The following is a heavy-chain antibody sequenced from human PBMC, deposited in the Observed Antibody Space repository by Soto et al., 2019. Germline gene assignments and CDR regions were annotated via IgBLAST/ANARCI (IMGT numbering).Heavy chain of an antibody. CDR1: GGSISSYD. V-gene: IGHV4-59*01. D-gene: IGHD6-13*01. J-gene: IGHJ6*04. Sequence: PSGTLALTCTVCGGSISSYDLSWIRQHPGKGLERIGYIYYSGSTNYNPSLKSRVTISVDTSKNQFSLKLSSVTAADTAVYYCARDLGVRGSAAAGYYYGMDVWGKGTTVTVSS. CDR2: IYYSGST. CDR3: ARDLGVRGSAAAGYYYGMDV.